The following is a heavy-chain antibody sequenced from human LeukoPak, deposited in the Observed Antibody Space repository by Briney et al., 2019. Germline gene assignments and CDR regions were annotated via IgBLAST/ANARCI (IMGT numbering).Heavy chain of an antibody. CDR3: AHSQVFSYGSFHDAYDI. CDR1: GVSLSASGVG. Sequence: SGPTLVNPTQTLTLTCSLSGVSLSASGVGVGWIRQPPGKALEWLALIYWDDDSRYSPSLKSRLTIAKDTSKNQVVLTLTNMDSVDTATYYCAHSQVFSYGSFHDAYDIWGLGMLVTVSS. J-gene: IGHJ3*02. CDR2: IYWDDDS. V-gene: IGHV2-5*02. D-gene: IGHD5-18*01.